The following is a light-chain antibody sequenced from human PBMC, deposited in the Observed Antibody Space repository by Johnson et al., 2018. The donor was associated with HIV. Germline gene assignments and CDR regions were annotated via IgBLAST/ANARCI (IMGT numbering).Light chain of an antibody. V-gene: IGLV1-51*01. CDR3: GTWDSSLSAGEV. CDR2: DNN. CDR1: SSNIGNNY. J-gene: IGLJ1*01. Sequence: QSVLTQPPSVSAAPGQRVTISCSGSSSNIGNNYVSWYQQLPGTAPKLLIYDNNKRPSGIPDRFSGSTSGTSATLGITGLQTGDEADYYCGTWDSSLSAGEVFGTGTKVTVL.